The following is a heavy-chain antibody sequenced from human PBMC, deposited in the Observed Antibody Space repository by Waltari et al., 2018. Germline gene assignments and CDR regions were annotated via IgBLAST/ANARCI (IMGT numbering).Heavy chain of an antibody. J-gene: IGHJ4*02. V-gene: IGHV1-24*01. Sequence: QVQLVQSGAEVKKPGASVKVSCKVSGYTLTALSMHWVRQAPGKGLEWMGGFDPEEGETIYAQNFQGRVTMTEDTSTDTAYMELSSLRSEDTAVYYCAKIRDSSGPEGYFDYWGQGTLVTVSS. CDR2: FDPEEGET. CDR1: GYTLTALS. CDR3: AKIRDSSGPEGYFDY. D-gene: IGHD3-22*01.